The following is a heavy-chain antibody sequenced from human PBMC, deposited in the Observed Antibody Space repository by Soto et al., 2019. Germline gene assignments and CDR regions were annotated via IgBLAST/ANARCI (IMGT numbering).Heavy chain of an antibody. D-gene: IGHD4-17*01. V-gene: IGHV1-18*01. CDR3: GRGYNGDYLNYYYYYYMDV. J-gene: IGHJ6*03. Sequence: GASVKVSCKASGYTFTSYGISWVRQAPGQGLEWMGWISAYNGNTNYAQKLQGRVTMTTNTSISTAYMELSSLRSEDTAVYYCGRGYNGDYLNYYYYYYMDVWGKGTTVTVSS. CDR1: GYTFTSYG. CDR2: ISAYNGNT.